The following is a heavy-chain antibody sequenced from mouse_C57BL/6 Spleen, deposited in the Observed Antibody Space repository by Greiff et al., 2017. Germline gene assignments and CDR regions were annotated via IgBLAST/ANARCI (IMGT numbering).Heavy chain of an antibody. D-gene: IGHD1-1*01. CDR2: ISDGGSYT. CDR3: ARNYGSSGFDY. Sequence: EVQGVESGGGLVKPGGSLKLSCAASGFTFSSYAMSWVRQTPEKRLEWVATISDGGSYTYYPDNVKGRFTISRDNAKNNLYLQMSHLKSEDTAMYYCARNYGSSGFDYWGQGTTLTVSS. V-gene: IGHV5-4*01. CDR1: GFTFSSYA. J-gene: IGHJ2*01.